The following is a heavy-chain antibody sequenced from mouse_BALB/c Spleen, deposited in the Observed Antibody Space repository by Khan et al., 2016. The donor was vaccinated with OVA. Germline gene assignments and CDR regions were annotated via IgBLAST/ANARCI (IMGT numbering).Heavy chain of an antibody. CDR2: IWAGGST. Sequence: QVQLKQSGPGLVAPSQSLSITCTVSGFSLSNYGVHWVRQPPGKGLEWLGVIWAGGSTNYNSALMSRLSISRKNSKSQVFLKVNSLQTDDTAMYYCARDPMITTRYFDVWGAGTTVTVSS. CDR1: GFSLSNYG. V-gene: IGHV2-9*02. D-gene: IGHD2-4*01. J-gene: IGHJ1*01. CDR3: ARDPMITTRYFDV.